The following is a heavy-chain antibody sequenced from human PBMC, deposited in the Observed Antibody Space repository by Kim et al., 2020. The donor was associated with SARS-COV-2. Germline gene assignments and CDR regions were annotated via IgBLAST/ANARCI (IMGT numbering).Heavy chain of an antibody. J-gene: IGHJ4*02. CDR1: GGSFSGYY. CDR2: INHSGST. CDR3: ASGESLRYFDS. V-gene: IGHV4-34*01. D-gene: IGHD3-9*01. Sequence: SETLSLTCAVYGGSFSGYYWSWIRQPPGKGLEWIGEINHSGSTNYNPSLKSRVTISVETSKNQFSLKLSSVTAADTAVYYCASGESLRYFDSWGQGTLVTVSS.